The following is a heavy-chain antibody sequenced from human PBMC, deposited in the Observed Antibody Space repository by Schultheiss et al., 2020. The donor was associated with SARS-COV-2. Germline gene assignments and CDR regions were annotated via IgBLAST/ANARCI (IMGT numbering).Heavy chain of an antibody. Sequence: SETLSLTCTVSGGSISSYYWSWIRQPPGKGLEWIGYIYYSGSTNYNPSLKSRVTISVDTSKNQFSLKLSSVTAADTAVYYCARDYYDSSGYSRDWGQGTLVTVSS. J-gene: IGHJ4*02. CDR1: GGSISSYY. D-gene: IGHD3-22*01. CDR3: ARDYYDSSGYSRD. V-gene: IGHV4-59*12. CDR2: IYYSGST.